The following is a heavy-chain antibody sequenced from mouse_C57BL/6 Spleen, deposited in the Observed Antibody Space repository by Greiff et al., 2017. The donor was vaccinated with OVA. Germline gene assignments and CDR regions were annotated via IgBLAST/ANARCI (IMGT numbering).Heavy chain of an antibody. CDR1: GYTFTEYT. J-gene: IGHJ3*01. CDR3: ARHEDALGEFLWFAY. D-gene: IGHD4-1*01. CDR2: FYPGSGSI. Sequence: QVHVKQSGAELVKPGASVKLSCKASGYTFTEYTIHWVKQRSGQGLEWIGWFYPGSGSIKYNEKFKDKATLTADKSSSTVYMELSRLTSEDSAVYFCARHEDALGEFLWFAYWGQGTLVTVSA. V-gene: IGHV1-62-2*01.